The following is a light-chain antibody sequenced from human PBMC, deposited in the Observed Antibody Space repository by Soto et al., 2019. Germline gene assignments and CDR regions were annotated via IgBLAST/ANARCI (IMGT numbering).Light chain of an antibody. V-gene: IGKV3-15*01. CDR3: QQYNNWIT. J-gene: IGKJ5*01. Sequence: EIVLTQSPATLSLSPGERATLSCRASQSVSNYLSWYQQKPGQAPRLLIYAASNRATGVPARFSGSWSGTEFTLTISSLQSEDFAVYYCQQYNNWITFGQGTRLEIK. CDR2: AAS. CDR1: QSVSNY.